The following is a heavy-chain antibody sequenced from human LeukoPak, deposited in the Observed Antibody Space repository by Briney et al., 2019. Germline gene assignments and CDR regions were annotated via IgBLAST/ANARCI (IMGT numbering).Heavy chain of an antibody. D-gene: IGHD1-1*01. CDR1: GGSISSSSYY. J-gene: IGHJ4*02. CDR2: IYYSGST. CDR3: AVESKYNGGDY. Sequence: SETLSLTCTVSGGSISSSSYYWGWIRQPPGKGLEWIGSIYYSGSTYYNPSLKSRVTISVDTSKNQFSLKLSSVTAADTAVYYCAVESKYNGGDYWGQGTLVTVSS. V-gene: IGHV4-39*07.